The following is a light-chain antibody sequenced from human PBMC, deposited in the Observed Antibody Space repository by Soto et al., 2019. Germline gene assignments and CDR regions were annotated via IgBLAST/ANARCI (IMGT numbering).Light chain of an antibody. V-gene: IGKV3-15*01. Sequence: EVVMTQSPATLSVSPGERVTLSCRASESVHSNLAWYQQKPGQGPSLLIYYASTRVTGVPDRFSGGGSGTEFTLTISSLQSEDFGVYYCQHYSNWPPTFGPGTKVEIK. J-gene: IGKJ3*01. CDR1: ESVHSN. CDR3: QHYSNWPPT. CDR2: YAS.